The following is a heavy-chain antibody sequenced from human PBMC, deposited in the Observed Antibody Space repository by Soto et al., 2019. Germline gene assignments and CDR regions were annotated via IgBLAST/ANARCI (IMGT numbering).Heavy chain of an antibody. V-gene: IGHV1-3*01. CDR3: ASSMYYYDSSGYHDAFDI. Sequence: ALVKVSCKASGYTFTSYAMHWVRQAPGQRLEWMGWINAGNGNTKYSQKFQGRVTITRDTSASTAYMELSSLRSEDTAVYYCASSMYYYDSSGYHDAFDIWGQGTMVSVS. CDR2: INAGNGNT. CDR1: GYTFTSYA. J-gene: IGHJ3*02. D-gene: IGHD3-22*01.